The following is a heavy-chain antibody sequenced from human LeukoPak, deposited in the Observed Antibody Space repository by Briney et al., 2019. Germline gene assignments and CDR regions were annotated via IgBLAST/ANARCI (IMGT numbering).Heavy chain of an antibody. Sequence: SVKVSCKASGGTFSSYAISWVRQAPGQGLEWMGGIIPIFGTANYAQKFQGRVTITADESTSTAYMELSSLRSEDTAVYYCARDRDSSRTSRFDPWGQGTQVTVSS. V-gene: IGHV1-69*13. J-gene: IGHJ5*02. CDR3: ARDRDSSRTSRFDP. D-gene: IGHD6-13*01. CDR1: GGTFSSYA. CDR2: IIPIFGTA.